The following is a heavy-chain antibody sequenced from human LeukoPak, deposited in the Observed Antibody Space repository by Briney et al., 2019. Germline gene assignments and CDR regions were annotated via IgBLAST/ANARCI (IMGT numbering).Heavy chain of an antibody. CDR3: ARHGQQPFDY. V-gene: IGHV5-51*01. CDR2: IYPDDSNT. J-gene: IGHJ4*02. D-gene: IGHD6-13*01. Sequence: HGESLKISCKASGYPFPTFWIAWVRQMPGKGLEWMGIIYPDDSNTRYSPSFEGQVTFSADKSINTAYLQWSSLKASDTAMYYCARHGQQPFDYWGQGTLVTVSS. CDR1: GYPFPTFW.